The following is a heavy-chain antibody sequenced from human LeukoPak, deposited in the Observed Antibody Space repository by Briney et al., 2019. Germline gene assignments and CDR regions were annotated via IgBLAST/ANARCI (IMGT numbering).Heavy chain of an antibody. CDR1: GCSISSYY. CDR3: ASKWELRN. Sequence: PSETLSLTCTVSGCSISSYYWSWIRQPPGKGLEWIGYIYYSRSTNYNPSLKSRVTISVDTSKNQFSLKLSSVTAADTAVYYCASKWELRNWGQGTLVTVSS. J-gene: IGHJ4*02. D-gene: IGHD1-26*01. CDR2: IYYSRST. V-gene: IGHV4-59*13.